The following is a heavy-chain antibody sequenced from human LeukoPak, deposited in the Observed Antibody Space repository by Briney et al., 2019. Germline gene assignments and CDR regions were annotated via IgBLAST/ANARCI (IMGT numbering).Heavy chain of an antibody. V-gene: IGHV3-9*01. D-gene: IGHD3-10*01. CDR3: AKEVLPFGELLGEFDY. CDR1: GFTFDDYA. J-gene: IGHJ4*02. CDR2: ISWNSGSI. Sequence: PGGSLRLSCAASGFTFDDYAMHWVRQAPGKGLEWVSGISWNSGSIGYADSVKGRFTISRDNAKNSLYLQMNSLRAEDTALYYCAKEVLPFGELLGEFDYWGQGTLVTVSS.